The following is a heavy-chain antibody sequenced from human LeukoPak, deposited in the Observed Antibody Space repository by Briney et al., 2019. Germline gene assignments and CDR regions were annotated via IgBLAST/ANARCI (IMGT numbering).Heavy chain of an antibody. CDR2: IIPIFGTA. D-gene: IGHD6-13*01. J-gene: IGHJ4*02. CDR3: ARGTPLPIRGIAAAEIGGGEFDY. V-gene: IGHV1-69*13. Sequence: EASVTVSCKASGYTFTSYYMHWVRQAPGQGLEWMGGIIPIFGTANYAQKFQGRVTITADESTSTAYMDLSSLRSEDTAVYYCARGTPLPIRGIAAAEIGGGEFDYWGQGTLVTVSS. CDR1: GYTFTSYY.